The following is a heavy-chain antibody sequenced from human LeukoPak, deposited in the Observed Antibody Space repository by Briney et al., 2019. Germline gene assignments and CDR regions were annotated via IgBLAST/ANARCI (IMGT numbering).Heavy chain of an antibody. CDR2: IIPIFGTA. V-gene: IGHV1-69*05. J-gene: IGHJ3*02. CDR1: GGTFSRYA. D-gene: IGHD2-8*01. CDR3: AREVMEAFDI. Sequence: ASVKLSCKASGGTFSRYAISWVRQAPGQGREWMGRIIPIFGTANYAQKFQGRVTITTDESTSTAYMELSSLRPEDTAVYYCAREVMEAFDIWGQGTMVTVSS.